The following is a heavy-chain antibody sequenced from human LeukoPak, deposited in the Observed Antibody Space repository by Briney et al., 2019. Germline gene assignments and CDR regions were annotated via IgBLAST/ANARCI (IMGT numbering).Heavy chain of an antibody. V-gene: IGHV4-4*02. J-gene: IGHJ4*02. CDR3: ARGAAATY. CDR1: GGSISSNW. Sequence: SETLSLTCAVSGGSISSNWWGWVRQPPGKGLEWIGEIYHSGSTNYNPSLKSRVTISVDTSKNQFSLRLSSVTAADTAVYYCARGAAATYWGQGTLVTVSS. D-gene: IGHD2-15*01. CDR2: IYHSGST.